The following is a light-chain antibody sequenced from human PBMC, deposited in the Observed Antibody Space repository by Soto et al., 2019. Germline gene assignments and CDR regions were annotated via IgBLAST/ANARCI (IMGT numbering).Light chain of an antibody. CDR1: QSVSNN. Sequence: EKVMPQSPATLSVSPGERATLSCRASQSVSNNLAWYQQKPGQSPRLLIYAASTRATGIPARFSGSGSGTEFTLTISSLQSEDFAVYYGQQYNNWPQTFGQGTNVEIK. CDR2: AAS. V-gene: IGKV3-15*01. CDR3: QQYNNWPQT. J-gene: IGKJ1*01.